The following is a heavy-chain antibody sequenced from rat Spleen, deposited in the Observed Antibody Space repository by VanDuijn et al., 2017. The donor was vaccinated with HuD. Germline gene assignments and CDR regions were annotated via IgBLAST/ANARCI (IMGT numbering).Heavy chain of an antibody. CDR3: ARCGYSGEGRWFAY. V-gene: IGHV3-3*01. CDR2: INSAGST. J-gene: IGHJ3*01. Sequence: EVQLQESGPGLVKPSQSLSLTCSVTGHSISSSYRWNWIREFPGSKLEWMGYINSAGSTIYNPSLKSRISITRDTSKNQFFLQLNSVTTEDTATYYCARCGYSGEGRWFAYWGQGTLVTVSS. D-gene: IGHD1-1*01. CDR1: GHSISSSYR.